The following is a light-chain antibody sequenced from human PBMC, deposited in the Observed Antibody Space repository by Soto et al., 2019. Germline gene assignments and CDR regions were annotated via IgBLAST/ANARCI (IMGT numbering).Light chain of an antibody. J-gene: IGKJ2*01. Sequence: EIVMMQSPATLSVSPGERATLSCRASQSVSSNLAWYQQKPGQAPRLLIYGASTRATGIPARISGSGSGTEFTLTISSLQSEDFAIYYCQQYDEWPPSYTFGQGTKLEI. CDR3: QQYDEWPPSYT. CDR1: QSVSSN. V-gene: IGKV3-15*01. CDR2: GAS.